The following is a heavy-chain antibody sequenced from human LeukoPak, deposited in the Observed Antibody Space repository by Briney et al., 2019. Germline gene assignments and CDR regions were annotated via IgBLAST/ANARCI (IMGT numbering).Heavy chain of an antibody. CDR1: GGSISSNNYY. J-gene: IGHJ4*02. CDR2: IYYSGIT. V-gene: IGHV4-39*01. CDR3: VGPFGRGDQSFDY. Sequence: PSETLSLTCAVSGGSISSNNYYWGWIRQPPGKGLEWIGSIYYSGITYSNPSLKSRVTTSVDTSKNQFSLNLSSVTAADTAIYYCVGPFGRGDQSFDYWGPGTLVTVSS. D-gene: IGHD3-10*01.